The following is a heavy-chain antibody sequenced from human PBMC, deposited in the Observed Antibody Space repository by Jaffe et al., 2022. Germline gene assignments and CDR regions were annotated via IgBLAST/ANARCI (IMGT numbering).Heavy chain of an antibody. CDR2: IIPIFGTA. CDR3: ASSIWGSYRYRSYYYYYYMDV. J-gene: IGHJ6*03. D-gene: IGHD3-16*02. Sequence: QVQLVQSGAEVKKPGSSVKVSCKASGGTFSSYAISWVRQAPGQGLEWMGGIIPIFGTANYAQKFQGRVTITTDESTSTAYMELSSLRSEDTAVYYCASSIWGSYRYRSYYYYYYMDVWGKGTTVTVSS. CDR1: GGTFSSYA. V-gene: IGHV1-69*05.